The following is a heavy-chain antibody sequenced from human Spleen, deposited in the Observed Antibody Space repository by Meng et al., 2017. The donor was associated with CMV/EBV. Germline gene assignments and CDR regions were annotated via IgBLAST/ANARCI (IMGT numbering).Heavy chain of an antibody. CDR1: GFTFRDYA. V-gene: IGHV3-49*04. CDR3: TRGDDILTGYPEYGMDV. CDR2: IRSKAYGGPT. J-gene: IGHJ6*02. D-gene: IGHD3-9*01. Sequence: GESLKISCKATGFTFRDYALSWVRQAPGKGLEWVTLIRSKAYGGPTEYAASVKGRFTISRDDSKGIAYLQMNSLKTEDTAVYYCTRGDDILTGYPEYGMDVWGHGTTVTVSS.